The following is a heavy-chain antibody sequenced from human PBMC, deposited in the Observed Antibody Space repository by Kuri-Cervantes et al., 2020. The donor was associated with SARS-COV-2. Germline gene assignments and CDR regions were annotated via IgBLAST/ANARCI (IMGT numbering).Heavy chain of an antibody. CDR2: IKQDRSEK. CDR1: GFTFSSYW. Sequence: GGSLRLSCATSGFTFSSYWMSWVRQAPGKGLEWVANIKQDRSEKYYVDSVKGRFTISRDNAKNSLYLQMNSLRAEDTAVYYCAKSLATPPWSFDYWGQGTLVTVSS. V-gene: IGHV3-7*03. CDR3: AKSLATPPWSFDY. D-gene: IGHD2-8*02. J-gene: IGHJ4*02.